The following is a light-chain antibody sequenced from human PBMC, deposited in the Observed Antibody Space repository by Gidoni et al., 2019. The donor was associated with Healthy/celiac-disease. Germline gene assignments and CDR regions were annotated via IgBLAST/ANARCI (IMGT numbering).Light chain of an antibody. Sequence: EIVLTQYPATLSLSPGDRATLSCRASETVYSYLAWYQHKPGQAPRLLIYDASNRAPGIPARFSGSGSGTDFTLTISSLEAEDFAVYYWQQRGNCPPAWTFGQATRVEMK. V-gene: IGKV3-11*01. CDR2: DAS. J-gene: IGKJ1*01. CDR1: ETVYSY. CDR3: QQRGNCPPAWT.